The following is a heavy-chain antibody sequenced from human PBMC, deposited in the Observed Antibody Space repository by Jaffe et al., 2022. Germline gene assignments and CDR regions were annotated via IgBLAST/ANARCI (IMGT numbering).Heavy chain of an antibody. CDR3: ARLVRQLLSNRPDQFDY. CDR1: GGSISSSSYY. CDR2: IYYSGST. D-gene: IGHD2-2*01. J-gene: IGHJ4*02. V-gene: IGHV4-39*01. Sequence: QLQLQESGPGLVKPSETLSLTCTVSGGSISSSSYYWGWIRQPPGKGLEWIGSIYYSGSTYYNPSLKSRVTISVDTSKNQFSLKLSSVTAADTAVYYCARLVRQLLSNRPDQFDYWGQGTLVTVSS.